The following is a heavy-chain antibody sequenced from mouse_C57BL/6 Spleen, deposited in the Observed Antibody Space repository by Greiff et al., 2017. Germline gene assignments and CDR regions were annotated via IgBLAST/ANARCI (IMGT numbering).Heavy chain of an antibody. CDR1: GYTFTDYY. CDR3: ARDYGKRYFDV. J-gene: IGHJ1*03. D-gene: IGHD2-1*01. V-gene: IGHV1-76*01. CDR2: IYPGSGNT. Sequence: QVQLQQSGAELVRPGASVKLSCKASGYTFTDYYINWVKQRPGQGLEWIARIYPGSGNTYYNEKFKGKATLTAEKSSSTAYMQLSSLTSEDSAVYFCARDYGKRYFDVWGTGTTVTVSS.